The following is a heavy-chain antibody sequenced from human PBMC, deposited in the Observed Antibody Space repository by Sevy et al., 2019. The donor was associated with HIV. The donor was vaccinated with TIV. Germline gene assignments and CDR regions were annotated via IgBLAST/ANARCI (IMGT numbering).Heavy chain of an antibody. J-gene: IGHJ4*02. CDR2: ISDDGNNK. Sequence: GGSLRLSCTASGFTFSTYAMYWVRQAPGKGLEWVAVISDDGNNKDYADSVKGRFTVSRDNSKNTLYLQMNSLRAEDMAVYYCASHYYDSTGYYYPLDYWGQGTLVTVSS. CDR1: GFTFSTYA. V-gene: IGHV3-30*04. D-gene: IGHD3-22*01. CDR3: ASHYYDSTGYYYPLDY.